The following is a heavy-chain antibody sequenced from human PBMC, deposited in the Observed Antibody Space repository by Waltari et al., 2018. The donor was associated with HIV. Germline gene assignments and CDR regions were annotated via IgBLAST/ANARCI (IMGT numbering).Heavy chain of an antibody. V-gene: IGHV3-21*01. CDR2: ISSSSSYI. D-gene: IGHD3-22*01. CDR3: ARDFRSNDSSGYYGYYYYYYGMDV. CDR1: GFTSSSYS. J-gene: IGHJ6*02. Sequence: EVQLVESGGGLVKPGGSLRLSCAASGFTSSSYSMNWVRQAPGKGLEWVSSISSSSSYIYYADSVKGRFTISRDNAKNSLYLQMNSLRAEDTAVYYCARDFRSNDSSGYYGYYYYYYGMDVWGQGTTVTVSS.